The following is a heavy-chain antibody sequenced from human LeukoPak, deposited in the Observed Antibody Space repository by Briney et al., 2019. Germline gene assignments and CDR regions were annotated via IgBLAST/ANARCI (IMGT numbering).Heavy chain of an antibody. CDR1: GDXIINYY. D-gene: IGHD2-8*01. CDR2: IYYSGII. Sequence: SETLSLTCTVSGDXIINYYCNWIRQPPGKGREWIAHIYYSGIINYNPSLKSRVTISVDTSKNQFSLKLSSVTAADTAVYYCARRVQMVSAPDGGNWLDPWGQGTLVTVSS. CDR3: ARRVQMVSAPDGGNWLDP. J-gene: IGHJ5*02. V-gene: IGHV4-59*08.